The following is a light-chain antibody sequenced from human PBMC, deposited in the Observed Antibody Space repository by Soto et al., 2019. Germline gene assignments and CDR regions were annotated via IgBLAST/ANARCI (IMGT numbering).Light chain of an antibody. CDR3: GTWDGSLSGYV. CDR2: DNN. CDR1: STNIGDNS. V-gene: IGLV1-51*01. Sequence: QSVLTQPPSVSAAPGQKVAISCSGSSTNIGDNSVSWYRQFPGTAPKLLVYDNNKRPSGIPDRISASKSGTSATLAITGLQPKDEADYYCGTWDGSLSGYVFGIGTKVTVL. J-gene: IGLJ1*01.